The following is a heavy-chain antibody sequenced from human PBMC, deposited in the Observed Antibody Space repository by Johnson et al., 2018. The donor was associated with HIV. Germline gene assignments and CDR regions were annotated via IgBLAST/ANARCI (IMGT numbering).Heavy chain of an antibody. Sequence: RQAPGKGLAWVAVIWYDGSNKYYADSVKGRFTISRDNSKNTLFLQMNSLRAEDTAVYYCAKSPLVGAIDAFDIRGQGTMVTVSS. CDR2: IWYDGSNK. V-gene: IGHV3-33*06. D-gene: IGHD1-26*01. CDR3: AKSPLVGAIDAFDI. J-gene: IGHJ3*02.